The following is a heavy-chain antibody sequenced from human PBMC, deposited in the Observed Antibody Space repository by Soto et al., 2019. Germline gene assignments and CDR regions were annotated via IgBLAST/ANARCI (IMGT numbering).Heavy chain of an antibody. J-gene: IGHJ1*01. CDR2: IYYSGGT. V-gene: IGHV4-59*08. D-gene: IGHD3-3*01. Sequence: QVQLQESGPGLVKPSETLSLTCTVSGGSISSYYWSWIRQPPGKGLEWIGYIYYSGGTNYNPSLKSRVTISVDTSKNQFSLKLSSVTAADTAVYYCARTPLDFWSGIQHWGQGTLVTVSS. CDR1: GGSISSYY. CDR3: ARTPLDFWSGIQH.